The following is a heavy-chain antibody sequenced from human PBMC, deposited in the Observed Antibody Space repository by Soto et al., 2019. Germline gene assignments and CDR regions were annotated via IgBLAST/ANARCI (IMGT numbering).Heavy chain of an antibody. CDR3: ARCGGDYIDGALYYYYMDV. CDR2: IWFDGSKK. V-gene: IGHV3-33*01. CDR1: GSIFNGYG. D-gene: IGHD4-4*01. J-gene: IGHJ6*03. Sequence: PGGSLRLSCAASGSIFNGYGMHWVRQAPGKGLEWVAVIWFDGSKKYYADSVRGRFTISRDNAKNTLYLQMNSLRAEDTAVYYCARCGGDYIDGALYYYYMDVWGKGTTVTVSS.